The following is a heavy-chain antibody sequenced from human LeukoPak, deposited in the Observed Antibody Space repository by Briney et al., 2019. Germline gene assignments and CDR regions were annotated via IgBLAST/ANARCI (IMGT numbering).Heavy chain of an antibody. CDR3: ARTQNTAMAEFDY. CDR2: IYGDGSFT. J-gene: IGHJ4*02. Sequence: GGSLRLSCAASGFTFSNFWMHWVRQAPGKGLVWVALIYGDGSFTRYADSVKGRFTISRDNAKNTVYLQMNSLRVEDTAVYYCARTQNTAMAEFDYWGQGTLVTVSS. D-gene: IGHD5-18*01. V-gene: IGHV3-74*01. CDR1: GFTFSNFW.